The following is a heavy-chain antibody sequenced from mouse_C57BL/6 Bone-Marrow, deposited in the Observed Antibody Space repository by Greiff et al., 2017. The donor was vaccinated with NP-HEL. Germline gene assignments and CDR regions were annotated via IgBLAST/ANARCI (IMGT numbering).Heavy chain of an antibody. CDR1: GFTIKDDY. V-gene: IGHV14-4*01. CDR2: INPGNGVT. Sequence: EVQLQQSGAELVRPGASVKLSCTASGFTIKDDYMHWVKQRPEQGLEWIGWINPGNGVTDYASKFQGKATLTADTSSNTAYLQLSSLTSEDTAVYYCIFYCYDDGYVDVWGTGTTVTVSA. CDR3: IFYCYDDGYVDV. J-gene: IGHJ1*03. D-gene: IGHD2-2*01.